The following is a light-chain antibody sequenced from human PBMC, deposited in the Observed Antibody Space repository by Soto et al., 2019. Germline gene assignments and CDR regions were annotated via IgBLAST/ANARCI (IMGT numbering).Light chain of an antibody. CDR1: QSVRNNY. J-gene: IGKJ1*01. CDR2: DTS. V-gene: IGKV3-20*01. CDR3: QQYGSSPWT. Sequence: IVLTQSPDTLSLSPGERVTLSCRSSQSVRNNYLAWYQQRPGQAPRLLIYDTSSRASGIPDRFSGSGSGTDCTLTISRLEPEDFAVYYCQQYGSSPWTFGQGTKVDI.